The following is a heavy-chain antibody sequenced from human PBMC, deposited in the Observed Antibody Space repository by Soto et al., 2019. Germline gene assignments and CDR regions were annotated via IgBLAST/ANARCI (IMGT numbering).Heavy chain of an antibody. V-gene: IGHV1-8*02. D-gene: IGHD2-15*01. CDR3: ARVMLGGHSDY. CDR2: TNPNSGNT. J-gene: IGHJ4*02. Sequence: ASVKVSCKASGYTFTNHVINWVRQAPGQGLEWMGWTNPNSGNTGYAQKFQGRVTMTRNTSIRTAYIDLSSVSSYDTAVYYCARVMLGGHSDYWGQGPLVTVSS. CDR1: GYTFTNHV.